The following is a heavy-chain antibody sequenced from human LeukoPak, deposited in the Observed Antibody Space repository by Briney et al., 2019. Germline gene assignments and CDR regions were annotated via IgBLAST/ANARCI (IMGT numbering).Heavy chain of an antibody. V-gene: IGHV1-2*02. CDR3: ARGWGSSSLDYFDY. CDR1: GYTFTGYY. Sequence: ASVKVSCKASGYTFTGYYMHWVRQAPGQGLEWMGWINPNSGGTNYAQKFQGRVTMTRDTSISTAYKELSRLRSDDTAVYYCARGWGSSSLDYFDYWGQGTLVTVSS. CDR2: INPNSGGT. D-gene: IGHD6-6*01. J-gene: IGHJ4*02.